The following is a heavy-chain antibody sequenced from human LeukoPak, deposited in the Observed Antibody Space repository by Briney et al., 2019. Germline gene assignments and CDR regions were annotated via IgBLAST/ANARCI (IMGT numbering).Heavy chain of an antibody. Sequence: GGSLRLSCAASGSTFDDCTMHWVRQAPGKGLEWVSLISWDGGSTYYADSVKGRFTISRDNSKNSLYLQMNSLRTEDTALYYCAKGTLGYCSGGGCPPSPPMDVWGQGTTVTVSS. CDR1: GSTFDDCT. D-gene: IGHD2-15*01. V-gene: IGHV3-43*01. CDR2: ISWDGGST. J-gene: IGHJ6*02. CDR3: AKGTLGYCSGGGCPPSPPMDV.